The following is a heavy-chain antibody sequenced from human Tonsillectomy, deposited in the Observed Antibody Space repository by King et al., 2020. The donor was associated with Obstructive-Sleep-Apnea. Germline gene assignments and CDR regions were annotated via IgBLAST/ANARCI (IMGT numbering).Heavy chain of an antibody. J-gene: IGHJ4*02. CDR2: ISYSGST. D-gene: IGHD5-24*01. V-gene: IGHV4-59*01. CDR1: GGSINSYY. Sequence: QLQESGPGLVKPSETLSLTCTVSGGSINSYYWSWIRQTPGKGLEWIGYISYSGSTNYNPSLKSRVTISVDTSKNQFSLKLSSVTAADTAVYYCATDRVGRDGYNRFDYWGQGTLVTVSS. CDR3: ATDRVGRDGYNRFDY.